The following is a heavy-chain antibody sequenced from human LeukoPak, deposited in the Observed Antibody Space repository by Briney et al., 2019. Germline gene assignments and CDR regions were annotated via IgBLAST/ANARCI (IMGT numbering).Heavy chain of an antibody. CDR2: ISAYNGNT. D-gene: IGHD1-26*01. Sequence: ASVKVSCKASGGTFSSYVISWVRQAPGQGLEWMGWISAYNGNTNYAQKLQGRVTMTTDTSTSTAYMELRSLRSDDTAVYYCARNQYSGSYSPRDGMDVWGKGTTVTVSS. J-gene: IGHJ6*04. CDR1: GGTFSSYV. V-gene: IGHV1-18*01. CDR3: ARNQYSGSYSPRDGMDV.